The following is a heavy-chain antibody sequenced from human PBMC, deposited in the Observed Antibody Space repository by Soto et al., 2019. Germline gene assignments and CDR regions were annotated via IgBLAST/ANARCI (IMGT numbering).Heavy chain of an antibody. CDR2: IYYSGST. CDR1: GGSISSYY. CDR3: ATGQGS. J-gene: IGHJ4*02. D-gene: IGHD3-10*01. Sequence: SETLSLTCTVSGGSISSYYCSWIRQPPGKGLEWIGYIYYSGSTNYNPSLKSRVTISVDTSKNQFSLKLSSVTAADTAVYYCATGQGSWSQGTLVTVSS. V-gene: IGHV4-59*01.